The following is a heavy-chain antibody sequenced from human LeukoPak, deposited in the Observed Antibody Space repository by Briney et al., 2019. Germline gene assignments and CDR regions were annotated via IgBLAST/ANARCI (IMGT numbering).Heavy chain of an antibody. D-gene: IGHD5-18*01. Sequence: QPGGSLRLSCTASGFTFGDYGMSWVRQAPGKGLEWVALIWYDGSNKYYGDSVKGRFTISRDNSKNTLYLQMNSLRADDTAVCYCARDGEGHNYGWVYWGQGTLVTVSS. CDR2: IWYDGSNK. CDR1: GFTFGDYG. CDR3: ARDGEGHNYGWVY. J-gene: IGHJ4*02. V-gene: IGHV3-33*01.